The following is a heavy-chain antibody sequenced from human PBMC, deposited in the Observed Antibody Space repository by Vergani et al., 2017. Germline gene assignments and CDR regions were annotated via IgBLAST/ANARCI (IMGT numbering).Heavy chain of an antibody. CDR3: AKDHSSSVGWFDP. Sequence: EVQLVESGGGLVQPGGSLRLSCAASGFTFDDYAMHWVRQAPGKGLEWVSGISWNSGSIGYADSVKGRFTISRDNAKNSLYLQMNSLRAEDTALYYCAKDHSSSVGWFDPWGQGTLVTVSS. D-gene: IGHD6-6*01. V-gene: IGHV3-9*01. J-gene: IGHJ5*02. CDR2: ISWNSGSI. CDR1: GFTFDDYA.